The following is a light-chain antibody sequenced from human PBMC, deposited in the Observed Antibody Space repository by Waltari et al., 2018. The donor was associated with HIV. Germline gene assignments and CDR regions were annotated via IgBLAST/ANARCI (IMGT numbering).Light chain of an antibody. J-gene: IGLJ2*01. V-gene: IGLV3-21*02. CDR3: QVWDESNEQVV. CDR1: NIAGRK. Sequence: YVLTQPPSVSVAPGQTARITCGGDNIAGRKVHWYQRRPGQAPALVVFDDSDRPSGIPERFSGSISGNTATLIISRVEDGDEADYYCQVWDESNEQVVFGEGTRLTVL. CDR2: DDS.